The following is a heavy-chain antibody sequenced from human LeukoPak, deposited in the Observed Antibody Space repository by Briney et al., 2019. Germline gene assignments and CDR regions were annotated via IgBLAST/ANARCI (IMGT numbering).Heavy chain of an antibody. J-gene: IGHJ4*02. CDR3: ARGIIVAAGVDN. V-gene: IGHV3-7*03. D-gene: IGHD1-26*01. Sequence: GGSLRLSCAPSGFTFSSYWMHWVRQAPGKGLEWVASIKQDGSGKYYVDSVKGRFAISRDNAKNSLYLQMHSLRVEDTAVYYCARGIIVAAGVDNWGQGTLVTVSS. CDR2: IKQDGSGK. CDR1: GFTFSSYW.